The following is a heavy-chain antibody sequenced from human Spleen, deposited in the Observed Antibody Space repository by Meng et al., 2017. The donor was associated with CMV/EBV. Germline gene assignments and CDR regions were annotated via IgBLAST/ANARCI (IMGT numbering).Heavy chain of an antibody. Sequence: KVSCKGSGYSFTNYWIGWVRQMPGKGLEWLAIIYPGDSDTRYSPSFQGQVTLSADKSISTAYLQWSSLKASNTAIYYCARQAGVQSAFDIWGQGTMVTVSS. V-gene: IGHV5-51*01. CDR3: ARQAGVQSAFDI. CDR1: GYSFTNYW. CDR2: IYPGDSDT. D-gene: IGHD2-8*01. J-gene: IGHJ3*02.